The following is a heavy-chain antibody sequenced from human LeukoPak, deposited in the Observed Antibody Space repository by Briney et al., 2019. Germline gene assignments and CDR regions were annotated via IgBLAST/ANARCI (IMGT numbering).Heavy chain of an antibody. Sequence: SVKVSRKASGDILNSYSLAGVRQAPGQGREWMGGILPMFGSADYAQKFQGRVKITTDHSTSTAYMELSSLSSEDTAVYFCARVGRGRGSLPNPNHYMDVWGKGTTVTVSS. CDR1: GDILNSYS. CDR2: ILPMFGSA. D-gene: IGHD3-10*01. CDR3: ARVGRGRGSLPNPNHYMDV. V-gene: IGHV1-69*05. J-gene: IGHJ6*03.